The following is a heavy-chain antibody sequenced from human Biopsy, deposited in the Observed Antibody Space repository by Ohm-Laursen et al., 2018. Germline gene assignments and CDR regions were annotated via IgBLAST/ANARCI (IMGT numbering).Heavy chain of an antibody. Sequence: SLRLSCAASGFTFSHAWMSWVRQAPGKGLEWVGRIKNEIDGGTTDYGAPVKGRFTILRDDSKNMLFLQMDSLKTEDTAVYYCTHHYDASDDVFDIWGQGTVVTVSS. CDR2: IKNEIDGGTT. CDR1: GFTFSHAW. V-gene: IGHV3-15*01. D-gene: IGHD3-22*01. J-gene: IGHJ3*02. CDR3: THHYDASDDVFDI.